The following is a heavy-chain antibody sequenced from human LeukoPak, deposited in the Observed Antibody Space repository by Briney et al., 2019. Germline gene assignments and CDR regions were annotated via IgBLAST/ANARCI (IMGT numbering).Heavy chain of an antibody. V-gene: IGHV3-23*01. J-gene: IGHJ4*02. CDR1: GFTFSSYA. CDR2: ISGSGGST. Sequence: GGSLRLSCAASGFTFSSYAMSWVRQAPGKGLEWVSAISGSGGSTYYADSVKGRFTISRDNSKNTLYLQMNSLRAEDTAVYYCAKDLWRYCSGGSCYRIDYWGQGALVTVSS. D-gene: IGHD2-15*01. CDR3: AKDLWRYCSGGSCYRIDY.